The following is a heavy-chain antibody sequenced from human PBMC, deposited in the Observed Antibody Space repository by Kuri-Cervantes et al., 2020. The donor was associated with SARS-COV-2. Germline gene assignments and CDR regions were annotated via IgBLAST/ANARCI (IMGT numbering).Heavy chain of an antibody. D-gene: IGHD7-27*01. CDR3: AGTKWGKTYFDY. V-gene: IGHV3-66*02. Sequence: GGSLRLSCAASGFTVSSKYMSWVRQAPGKGLEWVSVIYSGANTAYAGSVKGRFTISRDNSKNTLYLQVNSLRAEDTAGYYCAGTKWGKTYFDYWGQGTLVTVSS. CDR1: GFTVSSKY. CDR2: IYSGANT. J-gene: IGHJ4*02.